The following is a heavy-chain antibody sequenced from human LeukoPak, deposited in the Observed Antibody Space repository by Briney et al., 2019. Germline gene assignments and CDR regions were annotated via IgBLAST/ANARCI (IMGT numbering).Heavy chain of an antibody. J-gene: IGHJ4*02. CDR2: IVGNGVST. CDR1: GFTFRNYA. CDR3: ASFSSGLPKYYFDY. D-gene: IGHD6-19*01. Sequence: GASLRLSCAASGFTFRNYAMSWVRQAPGKGLEWVSAIVGNGVSTYYADSVKGRFTISRDNAKNSLYLQMNSLRAEDTAVYYCASFSSGLPKYYFDYWGQGTLVTVSS. V-gene: IGHV3-23*01.